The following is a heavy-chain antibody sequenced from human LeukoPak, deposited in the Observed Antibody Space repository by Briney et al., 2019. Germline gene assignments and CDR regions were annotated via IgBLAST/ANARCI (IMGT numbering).Heavy chain of an antibody. CDR2: IGSSCSYI. CDR1: GFTFSSYS. CDR3: ARNLVSSSGTFDY. J-gene: IGHJ4*02. V-gene: IGHV3-21*01. Sequence: GGSLRLSCAASGFTFSSYSMNWVRQAPGKGLEWVSSIGSSCSYIYYADSVKGRFTISRDNAKNSLYLQMNSLRAEDTAVYYCARNLVSSSGTFDYWGQGTLVTVSS. D-gene: IGHD6-6*01.